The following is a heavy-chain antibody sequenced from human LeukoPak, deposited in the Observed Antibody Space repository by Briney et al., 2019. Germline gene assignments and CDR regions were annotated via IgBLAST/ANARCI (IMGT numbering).Heavy chain of an antibody. V-gene: IGHV4-30-2*01. J-gene: IGHJ6*02. Sequence: SQTLSLTCTVSGGSISSSGFYWSWIRQPPGKGLEWIGYIYHSGSAYYNPSLKGRVTISIDRSKNQFSLKLTSVTAADTAVYYCARQKWEQQGRDYYFNGLDVWGPGTTVIVSS. CDR2: IYHSGSA. CDR1: GGSISSSGFY. D-gene: IGHD1/OR15-1a*01. CDR3: ARQKWEQQGRDYYFNGLDV.